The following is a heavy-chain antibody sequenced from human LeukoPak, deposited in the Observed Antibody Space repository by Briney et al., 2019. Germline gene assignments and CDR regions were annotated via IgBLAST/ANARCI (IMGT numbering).Heavy chain of an antibody. CDR1: GGSISSGSYY. J-gene: IGHJ4*02. V-gene: IGHV4-61*02. CDR3: ARCRHRVVRGVILYYFDY. D-gene: IGHD3-10*01. CDR2: IYTSGST. Sequence: KPSETLSLTCTVSGGSISSGSYYWSWIRQPAGKGLEWIGRIYTSGSTNYNPSLESRVTISVDTSKNQFSLKLSSVTAADTAVYYCARCRHRVVRGVILYYFDYWGQGTLVTVSS.